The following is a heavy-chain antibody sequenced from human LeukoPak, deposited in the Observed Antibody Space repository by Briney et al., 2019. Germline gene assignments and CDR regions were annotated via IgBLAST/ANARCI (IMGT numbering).Heavy chain of an antibody. D-gene: IGHD3-10*01. V-gene: IGHV3-66*01. CDR3: ARVITMVRGVIILAYYFDY. J-gene: IGHJ4*02. CDR2: IYSGGST. CDR1: GFTFSNAW. Sequence: GGSLRLSCAASGFTFSNAWMSWVRQAPGKGLEWVSVIYSGGSTYYADSVKGRFTISRDNSKNTLYLQMNSLRAEDTAVYYCARVITMVRGVIILAYYFDYWGQGTLVTVSS.